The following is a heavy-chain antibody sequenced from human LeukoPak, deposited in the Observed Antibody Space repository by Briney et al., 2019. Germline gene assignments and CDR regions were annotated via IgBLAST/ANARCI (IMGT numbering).Heavy chain of an antibody. CDR2: ISGSGGST. J-gene: IGHJ4*02. D-gene: IGHD5-18*01. V-gene: IGHV3-23*01. Sequence: GGSLRLSCAASGFTFSSYAMSWVRQAPGKGLEWVSAISGSGGSTYYADSVKGRFTISRDNSKNTLYLQMNSLRAEDTAVYYCAARARYSYGVPYYFDYWGQGTLVTVSS. CDR1: GFTFSSYA. CDR3: AARARYSYGVPYYFDY.